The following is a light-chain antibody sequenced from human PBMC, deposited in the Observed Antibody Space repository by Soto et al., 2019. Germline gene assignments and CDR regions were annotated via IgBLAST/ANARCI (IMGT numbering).Light chain of an antibody. Sequence: QSVLTQPASVSGSPGQSVTISCSGTSSDVGGYNYVSWYQQHPGKAPKLMIYDVSNRPSGVSNRFSGSKSGIRASLTISGPQDEDEADYYCSSYTSSSTVVFGGGTKLTVL. CDR2: DVS. CDR1: SSDVGGYNY. V-gene: IGLV2-14*01. CDR3: SSYTSSSTVV. J-gene: IGLJ2*01.